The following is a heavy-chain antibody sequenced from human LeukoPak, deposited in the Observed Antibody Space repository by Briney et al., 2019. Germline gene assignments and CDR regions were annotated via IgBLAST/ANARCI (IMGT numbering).Heavy chain of an antibody. D-gene: IGHD6-13*01. CDR2: IYPGDSDT. V-gene: IGHV5-51*01. J-gene: IGHJ4*02. CDR1: GYSFTNYW. CDR3: ARNGIAAAGTVGSVYFDY. Sequence: GESLKISCKGSGYSFTNYWIGWVRQMPGKGLEWMGIIYPGDSDTRYSPSFQGQVTISADKSISTAYLQWSSLKASDTAMYYCARNGIAAAGTVGSVYFDYWGQGTLVTVSS.